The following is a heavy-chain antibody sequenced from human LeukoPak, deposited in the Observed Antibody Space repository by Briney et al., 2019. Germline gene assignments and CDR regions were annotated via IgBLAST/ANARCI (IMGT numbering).Heavy chain of an antibody. J-gene: IGHJ4*02. CDR3: ARIRGRGFGELEGPFDY. CDR2: IDWDEDK. Sequence: GPTLVNPTQTLTLTCTFSGFSLSTSGMCVSWIRQPPGKALEWLALIDWDEDKYYSTSLKTRLTISKDTSKNQVVLTMTNMDPVDTATYYCARIRGRGFGELEGPFDYWGQGTLVTVSS. D-gene: IGHD3-10*01. V-gene: IGHV2-70*01. CDR1: GFSLSTSGMC.